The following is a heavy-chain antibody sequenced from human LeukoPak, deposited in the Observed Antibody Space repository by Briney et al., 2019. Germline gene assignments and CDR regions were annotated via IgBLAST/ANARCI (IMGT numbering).Heavy chain of an antibody. J-gene: IGHJ4*02. D-gene: IGHD3-22*01. CDR1: EFTFSSYW. CDR2: IKEDGSEK. Sequence: GGSLRLSCAASEFTFSSYWMTWVRQAPGKGLEWVANIKEDGSEKYYVDSVKGRFTISRDNAKNSLYLQMNSLRAEDTAVYYCASGEDYDSSGYRYFDYWGQGTLVTVSS. CDR3: ASGEDYDSSGYRYFDY. V-gene: IGHV3-7*01.